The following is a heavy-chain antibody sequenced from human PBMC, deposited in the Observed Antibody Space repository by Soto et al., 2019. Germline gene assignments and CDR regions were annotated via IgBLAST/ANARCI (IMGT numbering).Heavy chain of an antibody. J-gene: IGHJ6*02. Sequence: PETLPLTCTVSGGSISSYYWSWIRQPAGKGLEWIGRIYTSGSTNYNPSLKSRVTMSGDTSKNQFSLKLSSVTAADTAVYYCARSLSDFWSGYYSDYYYYYGMDVWGQGTTGTVS. CDR3: ARSLSDFWSGYYSDYYYYYGMDV. CDR2: IYTSGST. CDR1: GGSISSYY. D-gene: IGHD3-3*01. V-gene: IGHV4-4*07.